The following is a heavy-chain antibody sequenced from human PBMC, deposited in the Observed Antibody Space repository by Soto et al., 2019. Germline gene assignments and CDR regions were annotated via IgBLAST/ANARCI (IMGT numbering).Heavy chain of an antibody. CDR2: INAGNGNT. CDR3: ASETTVTTRDLTHYYYGMDV. D-gene: IGHD4-17*01. CDR1: GYTFTSYA. J-gene: IGHJ6*02. V-gene: IGHV1-3*01. Sequence: GASVKVSCKASGYTFTSYAMHWVRQAPGQRLEWMGWINAGNGNTKYSQKFQGRVTITRDTSASTAYMELSSLRSEDTAVYYCASETTVTTRDLTHYYYGMDVWGQGTTVTVSS.